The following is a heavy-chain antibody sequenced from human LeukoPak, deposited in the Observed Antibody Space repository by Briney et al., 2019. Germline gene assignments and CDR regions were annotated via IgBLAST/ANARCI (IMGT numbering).Heavy chain of an antibody. V-gene: IGHV4-30-2*01. J-gene: IGHJ4*02. Sequence: SETLSLTCAVSGGSISSGGYSWSWIRQPPGKGLAWIGYIYHSGSTYYNPSLKSRVTISVDRSKNQFSLKLSSVTAADTAVYYCARGYYYDSSGYSYFDYWGQGTLVTVSS. CDR3: ARGYYYDSSGYSYFDY. CDR2: IYHSGST. CDR1: GGSISSGGYS. D-gene: IGHD3-22*01.